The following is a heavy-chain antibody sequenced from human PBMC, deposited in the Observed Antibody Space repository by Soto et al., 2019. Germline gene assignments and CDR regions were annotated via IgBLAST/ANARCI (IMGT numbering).Heavy chain of an antibody. CDR2: IYYSGST. V-gene: IGHV4-59*01. D-gene: IGHD4-17*01. CDR3: ARAGGNYGYDY. Sequence: NPSETLSLTCTVSGGSISSYYWSWIRQPPGKGLEWIGYIYYSGSTNYNPSLKSRVTISVDTSKNQFSLKLSSVTAADTAVYYCARAGGNYGYDYWGQGTLVTVSS. J-gene: IGHJ4*02. CDR1: GGSISSYY.